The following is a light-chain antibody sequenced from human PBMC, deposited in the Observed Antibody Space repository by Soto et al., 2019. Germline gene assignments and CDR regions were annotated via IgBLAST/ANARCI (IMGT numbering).Light chain of an antibody. CDR2: LAS. J-gene: IGKJ2*01. V-gene: IGKV1-5*03. Sequence: DIQMTQSPSTLSASVGDRVTVTCRASQDVGSFLAWYQQKPGKAPKLLIYLASRLESGVPSRFSGSGSGTDFTLTISGLQPDDFATYFCQQDNSHSFYTFGQGTKLEIK. CDR3: QQDNSHSFYT. CDR1: QDVGSF.